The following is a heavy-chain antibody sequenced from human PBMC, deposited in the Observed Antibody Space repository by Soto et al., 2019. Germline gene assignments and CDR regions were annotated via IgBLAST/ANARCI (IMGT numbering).Heavy chain of an antibody. CDR2: IRAYNGNT. CDR1: GYTFTSYG. CDR3: ACDAPPEDY. J-gene: IGHJ4*02. V-gene: IGHV1-18*01. Sequence: QVQLVQSGTEVKKPGASVKVSCKASGYTFTSYGISWVRQAPGQGLEWMGWIRAYNGNTNYAQKLQGRVTMTTDTSTRTASMELRSPRSDDTSVFYCACDAPPEDYWGQGTLVTVSS.